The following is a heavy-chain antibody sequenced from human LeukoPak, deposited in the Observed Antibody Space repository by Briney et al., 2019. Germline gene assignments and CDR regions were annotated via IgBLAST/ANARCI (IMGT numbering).Heavy chain of an antibody. CDR3: ARAGYYYDSSGYVRGYYYYYMDV. CDR2: IYYSGST. J-gene: IGHJ6*03. V-gene: IGHV4-39*07. CDR1: GGSISSSSYY. Sequence: SETLSLTCTVSGGSISSSSYYWGWIRQPPGKGLEWIGSIYYSGSTYYNPSLKSRVTISVDTSKNQFSLKLSSVTAADTAVYYCARAGYYYDSSGYVRGYYYYYMDVWGKGTTVTVSS. D-gene: IGHD3-22*01.